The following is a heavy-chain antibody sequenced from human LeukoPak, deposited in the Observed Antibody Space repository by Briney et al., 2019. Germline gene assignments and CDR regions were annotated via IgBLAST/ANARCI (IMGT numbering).Heavy chain of an antibody. CDR2: IDSGSGNI. V-gene: IGHV3-48*02. J-gene: IGHJ3*01. D-gene: IGHD7-27*01. CDR3: AREDDDWGPNTLDV. Sequence: GGSLRLSCAAPGFTFSSHSMNWVRQAPGKGLEWVSYIDSGSGNIYYRESVKGQFTISRDNAQNSLYLQMDSLRDEDTAVYYCAREDDDWGPNTLDVWGQGTVVTVSS. CDR1: GFTFSSHS.